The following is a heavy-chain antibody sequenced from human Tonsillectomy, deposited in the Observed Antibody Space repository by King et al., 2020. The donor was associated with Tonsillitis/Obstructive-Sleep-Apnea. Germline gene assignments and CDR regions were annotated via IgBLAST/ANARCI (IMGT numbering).Heavy chain of an antibody. Sequence: QLQESGPGLVKPSETLSLTCTVSGGSISSYYWSWIRQPPGKGLEWIGYIYYSGSTNYNPSLKSRVTISVDTSKNQFSLKLSSVNAADTAVYYCARHRGGSGWYGDDWYFDLWGRGTLVTVSS. D-gene: IGHD6-13*01. CDR3: ARHRGGSGWYGDDWYFDL. V-gene: IGHV4-59*08. J-gene: IGHJ2*01. CDR1: GGSISSYY. CDR2: IYYSGST.